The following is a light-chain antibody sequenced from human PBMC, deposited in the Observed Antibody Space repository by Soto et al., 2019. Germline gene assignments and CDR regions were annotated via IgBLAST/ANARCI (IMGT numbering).Light chain of an antibody. V-gene: IGKV1-33*01. J-gene: IGKJ4*01. CDR1: QDINNF. Sequence: DIQMTQSPSSLSASVGVRVTITCQASQDINNFLNWYLQKPGSAPKLLIYDASNLETGVPSRFSGSGSGTDFIFSISSLQPEDIATYYCQHYDNLPPLTFGGGTKVDIK. CDR2: DAS. CDR3: QHYDNLPPLT.